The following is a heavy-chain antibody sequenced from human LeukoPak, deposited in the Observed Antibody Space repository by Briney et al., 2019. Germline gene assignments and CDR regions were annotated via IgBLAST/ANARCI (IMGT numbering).Heavy chain of an antibody. CDR3: ARVKVGATDFDY. CDR2: ISGSGGTT. D-gene: IGHD1-26*01. Sequence: PGGSLRLSCAASGFTFSSYEMNWVRQAPGKGLEWVSYISGSGGTTYYADSVKGRFTISRDNAKNSLYLQMNSLRAEDTAVYYCARVKVGATDFDYWGQGTLVAVSS. V-gene: IGHV3-48*03. J-gene: IGHJ4*02. CDR1: GFTFSSYE.